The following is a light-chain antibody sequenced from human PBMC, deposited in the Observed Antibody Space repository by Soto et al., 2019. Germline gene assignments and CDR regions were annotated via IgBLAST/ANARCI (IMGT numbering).Light chain of an antibody. Sequence: EIVLTQSPATLSLSPGEKATLSCRASSSVSSYLAWYQQKPGQAHRLLIYDAYTRATGIPARFSGSGSGTEFTLTISSLQSEDLAVYYGQQYNNWPPITFGQWTRLEIK. V-gene: IGKV3-15*01. CDR3: QQYNNWPPIT. J-gene: IGKJ5*01. CDR2: DAY. CDR1: SSVSSY.